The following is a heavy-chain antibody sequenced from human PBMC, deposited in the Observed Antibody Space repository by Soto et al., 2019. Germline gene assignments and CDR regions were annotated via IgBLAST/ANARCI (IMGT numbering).Heavy chain of an antibody. V-gene: IGHV3-66*01. CDR1: GFTVSSNY. D-gene: IGHD3-10*01. Sequence: GVSLRLSCAASGFTVSSNYMSWVRQAPGKGLEWVSFIYSGGSTYYADSMKGRFTISRDNSKNTLYLQMNSLRAEDTAVYYCARVSPRNTGSWFGGNWFDPWGQGTLVTVSS. CDR3: ARVSPRNTGSWFGGNWFDP. CDR2: IYSGGST. J-gene: IGHJ5*02.